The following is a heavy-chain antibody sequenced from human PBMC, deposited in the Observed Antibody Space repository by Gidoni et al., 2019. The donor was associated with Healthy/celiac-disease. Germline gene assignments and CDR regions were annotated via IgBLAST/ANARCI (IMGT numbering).Heavy chain of an antibody. CDR2: IWYDGSNK. D-gene: IGHD3-22*01. J-gene: IGHJ3*02. CDR1: GFTFSSYG. Sequence: QVQLVESGGGVVQPGRSLRLSCAASGFTFSSYGMHWVRQAPGKGLEWVAVIWYDGSNKYYADSVKGRFTISRDNSKNTLYLQMNSLRAEDTAVYYCARDAKWYYYDSSGYYHLTDAFDIWGQGTMVTVSS. V-gene: IGHV3-33*01. CDR3: ARDAKWYYYDSSGYYHLTDAFDI.